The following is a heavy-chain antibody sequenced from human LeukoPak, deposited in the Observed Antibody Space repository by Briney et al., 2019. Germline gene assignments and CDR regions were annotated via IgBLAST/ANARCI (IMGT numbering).Heavy chain of an antibody. J-gene: IGHJ6*03. CDR2: IYYSGST. CDR1: GGSISSGNYY. Sequence: PSETLSLTCTVSGGSISSGNYYWTWVRQHPGKGLEWIGYIYYSGSTYYNPSLKSRVAISIATSKNQFSLNVTSVTAADAAVYYCARGGHIAARPVLYYYMDVWGKGTTVTVSS. D-gene: IGHD6-6*01. CDR3: ARGGHIAARPVLYYYMDV. V-gene: IGHV4-31*03.